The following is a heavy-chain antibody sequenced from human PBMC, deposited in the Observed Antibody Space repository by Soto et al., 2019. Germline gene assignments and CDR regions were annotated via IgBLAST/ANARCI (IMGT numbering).Heavy chain of an antibody. CDR3: ARSLGEAAAGPLDS. D-gene: IGHD6-13*01. V-gene: IGHV4-31*03. Sequence: ASETLSLTCTVSGGSIISGGYYWSWIRQHPGKGLEWIGYIYYSGSTYYNPSLKSRVTISVDTSKNQFSLKLSSVTAADTAVYFCARSLGEAAAGPLDSWGEEPLVTVSS. CDR1: GGSIISGGYY. CDR2: IYYSGST. J-gene: IGHJ4*02.